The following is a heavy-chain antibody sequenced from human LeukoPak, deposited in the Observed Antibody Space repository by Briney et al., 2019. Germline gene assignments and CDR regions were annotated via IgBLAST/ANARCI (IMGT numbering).Heavy chain of an antibody. D-gene: IGHD5-12*01. CDR1: GFTFNAYW. J-gene: IGHJ4*02. V-gene: IGHV3-7*01. Sequence: GGSLRLSCAASGFTFNAYWMRWVRQAPGKGLEWVASIKEDGSEKYYVDSVKGRFTISRDNAKNSLYLQMNSLRAEDTAVYYCARLTLSANDWCYDYWGQGTLVTVSS. CDR2: IKEDGSEK. CDR3: ARLTLSANDWCYDY.